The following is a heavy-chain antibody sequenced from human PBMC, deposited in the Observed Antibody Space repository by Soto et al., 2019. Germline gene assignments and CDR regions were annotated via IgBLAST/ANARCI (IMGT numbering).Heavy chain of an antibody. CDR1: GFTFSSYA. CDR2: ISGSGGST. D-gene: IGHD3-3*01. CDR3: AKDNGGDFRSGYYTRRYYYYYGMDV. V-gene: IGHV3-23*01. Sequence: GGSLRLSXAASGFTFSSYAMSWVRQAPGKGLEWVSAISGSGGSTYYADSVKGRFTISRDNSKNTLYLQMNSLRAEDTAVYYCAKDNGGDFRSGYYTRRYYYYYGMDVWGQGTTVTVSS. J-gene: IGHJ6*02.